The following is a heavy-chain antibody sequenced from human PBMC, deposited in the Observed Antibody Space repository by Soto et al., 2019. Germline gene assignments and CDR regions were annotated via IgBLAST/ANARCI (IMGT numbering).Heavy chain of an antibody. D-gene: IGHD3-22*01. CDR3: ARERAGDRSGYYLEY. CDR2: IYYSGST. V-gene: IGHV4-31*03. CDR1: VGSISSGAYY. Sequence: SETLSLTCSFSVGSISSGAYYCSWIRQHPGKGLEWIGYIYYSGSTYYNPSLKSRVTISIDTSKNQFSLKLNSVTAADTAVYYCARERAGDRSGYYLEYWGQGTLVIVS. J-gene: IGHJ4*02.